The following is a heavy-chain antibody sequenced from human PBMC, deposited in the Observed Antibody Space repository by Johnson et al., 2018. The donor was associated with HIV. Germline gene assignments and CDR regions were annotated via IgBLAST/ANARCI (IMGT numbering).Heavy chain of an antibody. D-gene: IGHD2-15*01. V-gene: IGHV3-30-3*01. CDR3: AKDPGYCSGGSCYTLIGWGV. J-gene: IGHJ3*01. Sequence: QEQLVVSGGGVVQPGRSLRLSCAASGFTFSSYAMHWVRQAPGKGLEWVAVISYDGSNKYYADSVKGRFTISRDNSKNTLYLQLNSLRVEDTAVYYCAKDPGYCSGGSCYTLIGWGVWGQGTMVTVSS. CDR1: GFTFSSYA. CDR2: ISYDGSNK.